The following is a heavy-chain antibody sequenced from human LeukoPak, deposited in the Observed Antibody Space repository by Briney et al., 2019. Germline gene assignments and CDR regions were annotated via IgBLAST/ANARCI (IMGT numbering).Heavy chain of an antibody. V-gene: IGHV1-2*02. CDR2: SNPNSGGT. J-gene: IGHJ6*03. CDR1: VYTFTVYY. Sequence: WASVTLSFTSSVYTFTVYYMHWVRQAPAQGLEWMGWSNPNSGGTNYAQKFQGRVTMTRDTSISTAYMELSRLRSDDTAVYYCARNSEDIVLMVYAPREYYYMDVWGKGTTVTVSS. D-gene: IGHD2-8*01. CDR3: ARNSEDIVLMVYAPREYYYMDV.